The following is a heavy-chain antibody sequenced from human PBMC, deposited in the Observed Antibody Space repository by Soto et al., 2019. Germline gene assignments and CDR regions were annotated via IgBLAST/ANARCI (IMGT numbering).Heavy chain of an antibody. CDR1: DGSFSGNY. CDR2: FSDSGST. J-gene: IGHJ6*02. CDR3: ARGNFYYGMDV. Sequence: SETLSLTCAVYDGSFSGNYWSWIRQPPGKGLEWIGEFSDSGSTNYNPSLKSRVTISEDMSKSQLSLKLSSVTAADTAVYYCARGNFYYGMDVWGQGTTVTVSS. V-gene: IGHV4-34*01.